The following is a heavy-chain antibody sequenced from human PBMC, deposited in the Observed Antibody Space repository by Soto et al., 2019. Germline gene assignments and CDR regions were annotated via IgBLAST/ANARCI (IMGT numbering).Heavy chain of an antibody. CDR3: ARGPRAIDFDY. CDR1: GYTFTSYA. D-gene: IGHD3-10*01. J-gene: IGHJ4*02. Sequence: ASVKVSCKASGYTFTSYAMHWVRQAPGQRLEWMGWINAGNGNTKYSQKFQGRVTMTRDTSTNTVYMELSSLRSEDTAVYYCARGPRAIDFDYWGQGTLVTVSS. CDR2: INAGNGNT. V-gene: IGHV1-3*01.